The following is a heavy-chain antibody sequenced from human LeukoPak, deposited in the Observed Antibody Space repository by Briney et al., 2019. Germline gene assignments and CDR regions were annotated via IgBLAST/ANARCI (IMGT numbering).Heavy chain of an antibody. CDR2: IYYSGST. Sequence: PSETLSLTCTVSGGSISSGGYYWSWIRQHPGKGLGWIGYIYYSGSTYYNPSLKSRVTISVDTSKNQFSLKLSSVTAADTAVYYCARDQEGRGGFDPWGQGTLVTVSS. D-gene: IGHD3-16*01. V-gene: IGHV4-31*03. CDR1: GGSISSGGYY. CDR3: ARDQEGRGGFDP. J-gene: IGHJ5*02.